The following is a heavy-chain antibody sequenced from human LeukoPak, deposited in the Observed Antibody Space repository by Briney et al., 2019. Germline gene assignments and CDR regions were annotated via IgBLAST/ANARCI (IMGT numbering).Heavy chain of an antibody. D-gene: IGHD6-13*01. J-gene: IGHJ4*02. V-gene: IGHV3-53*01. Sequence: PGGSLRLSCAVSGFPVSSNFMSWVRQAPGKGLQSVSIMFSGGSTDYADSVRGRFSISRDSSQNTVSLQMNSLRVEDTAVYYCAKDRQQLAALDYWGQGTLVTVSS. CDR1: GFPVSSNF. CDR3: AKDRQQLAALDY. CDR2: MFSGGST.